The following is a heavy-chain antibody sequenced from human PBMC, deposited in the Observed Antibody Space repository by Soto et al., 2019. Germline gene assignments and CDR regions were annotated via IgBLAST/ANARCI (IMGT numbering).Heavy chain of an antibody. D-gene: IGHD1-1*01. J-gene: IGHJ4*02. Sequence: SETLSLTCAVSGASVSSSDWWSWVRQPPGNGLEWIGEIYHGGTTNYNPSLKSRVTLSVDKSKNQFSLSLTSVTAADTAVYYCARSAGGNSFFEFWGQGTLVTVSS. CDR1: GASVSSSDW. CDR3: ARSAGGNSFFEF. V-gene: IGHV4-4*02. CDR2: IYHGGTT.